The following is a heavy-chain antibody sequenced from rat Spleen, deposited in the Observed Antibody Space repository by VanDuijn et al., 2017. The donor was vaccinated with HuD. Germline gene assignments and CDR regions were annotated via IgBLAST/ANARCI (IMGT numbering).Heavy chain of an antibody. J-gene: IGHJ2*01. V-gene: IGHV2S61*01. D-gene: IGHD5-1*01. CDR2: IWGNGNA. Sequence: QVQLKESGPGLVKPSLTLSLTCTVSGFSLNNYGVFWVRQPPGKGLEWMGVIWGNGNANYNSVLKSRLSISRDTSKSQVFLKMNNLQTEDTAMYFCAREAGRGVHYFDYWGQGVMVTVSS. CDR1: GFSLNNYG. CDR3: AREAGRGVHYFDY.